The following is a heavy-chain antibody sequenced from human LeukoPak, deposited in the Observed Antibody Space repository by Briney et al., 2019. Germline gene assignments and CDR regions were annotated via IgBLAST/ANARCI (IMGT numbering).Heavy chain of an antibody. D-gene: IGHD4-23*01. CDR1: GFTFDDYG. Sequence: GGSLRLSCAASGFTFDDYGMSWVRQAPGKGLEWVSGINWNGGSTGYADSVKGRFTISRDDAKNSLYLQMNSLRAEDTALYHCARGSYGGIDAFDIWGQGTMVTVSS. J-gene: IGHJ3*02. CDR2: INWNGGST. V-gene: IGHV3-20*01. CDR3: ARGSYGGIDAFDI.